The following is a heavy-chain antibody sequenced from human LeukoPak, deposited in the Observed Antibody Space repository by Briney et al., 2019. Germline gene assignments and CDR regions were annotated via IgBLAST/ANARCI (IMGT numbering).Heavy chain of an antibody. Sequence: SETLSLTCTVSGGSISSYYWSWIRQPPGKGLEWIGYIYYSGSTNYNPSLKSRVTISVDTSKNQFSLKLSSVTAADTAVYYCAREITSSGYYSGFDYWGQGTLVTVSP. CDR1: GGSISSYY. D-gene: IGHD3-22*01. CDR2: IYYSGST. V-gene: IGHV4-59*01. CDR3: AREITSSGYYSGFDY. J-gene: IGHJ4*02.